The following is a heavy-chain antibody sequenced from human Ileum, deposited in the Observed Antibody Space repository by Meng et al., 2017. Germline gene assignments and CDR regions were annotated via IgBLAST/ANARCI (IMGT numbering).Heavy chain of an antibody. Sequence: AGSLRLSCVASGFSFSSTSMSWVRQAPGKGLEWVSTFTASTSTSYADSVKGRFNISRDNSKNTLYLQMNSLRAEDTAVYYCAKLTYSWGQGTLVTVSS. CDR2: FTASTST. J-gene: IGHJ4*02. CDR3: AKLTYS. V-gene: IGHV3-23*01. CDR1: GFSFSSTS. D-gene: IGHD3-16*01.